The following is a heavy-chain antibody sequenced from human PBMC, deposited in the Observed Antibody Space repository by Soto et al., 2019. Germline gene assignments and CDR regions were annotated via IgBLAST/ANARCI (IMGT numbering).Heavy chain of an antibody. J-gene: IGHJ3*02. CDR3: EKDLGYCSGGSCFDAFDI. Sequence: GGSLRLSCAASGFTFSSYAMSWVRQAPGKGLEWVSAISGSGGSTYYADSVKGRFTISRDNSKNTLYLQMNSLRAEDTAVYYCEKDLGYCSGGSCFDAFDIWGQGTMVTVSS. CDR2: ISGSGGST. D-gene: IGHD2-15*01. CDR1: GFTFSSYA. V-gene: IGHV3-23*01.